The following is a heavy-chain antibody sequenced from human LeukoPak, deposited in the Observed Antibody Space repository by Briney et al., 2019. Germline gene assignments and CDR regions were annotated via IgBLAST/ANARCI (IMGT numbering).Heavy chain of an antibody. D-gene: IGHD6-6*01. J-gene: IGHJ4*02. CDR2: VNPSSCYT. CDR1: GYTFTDYY. CDR3: ARGGIAARPFDY. Sequence: ASVTVSCKASGYTFTDYYIHWVRQVPGQGLEWMGLVNPSSCYTDYAQKFQVSVTVTRDTSISTAYMELTSLKSDDTAVYYCARGGIAARPFDYWGQGTLVTVSS. V-gene: IGHV1-2*02.